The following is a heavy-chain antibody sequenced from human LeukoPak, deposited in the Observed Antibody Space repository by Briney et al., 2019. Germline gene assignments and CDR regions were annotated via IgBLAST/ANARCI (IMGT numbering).Heavy chain of an antibody. D-gene: IGHD1-26*01. CDR1: GDLVIGAPYY. V-gene: IGHV4-31*03. CDR3: ARAVGSTSWFDS. CDR2: TYYSGNT. Sequence: SQTLPLTCSVSGDLVIGAPYYWSWFRQHPGKGLEWIAYTYYSGNTYYNPSLKSRVTLSVDTSKNQFSLNLTSVSGADTAVYFCARAVGSTSWFDSWGQGTLVTVSS. J-gene: IGHJ5*01.